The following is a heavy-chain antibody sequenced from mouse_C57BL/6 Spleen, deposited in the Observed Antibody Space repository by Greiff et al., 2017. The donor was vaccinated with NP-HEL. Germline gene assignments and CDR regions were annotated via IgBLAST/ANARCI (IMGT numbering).Heavy chain of an antibody. CDR1: GYTFTDYY. CDR3: ARCSITTVGAKAMDY. Sequence: EVQLQQSGPVLVKPGASVKMSCKASGYTFTDYYMNWVKQSHGKSLEWIGVINPYNGGTSYNQKFKGKATLTVDKSSSTAYMELNSLTSEDSAVYYCARCSITTVGAKAMDYWGQGTSVTVSS. D-gene: IGHD1-1*01. V-gene: IGHV1-19*01. J-gene: IGHJ4*01. CDR2: INPYNGGT.